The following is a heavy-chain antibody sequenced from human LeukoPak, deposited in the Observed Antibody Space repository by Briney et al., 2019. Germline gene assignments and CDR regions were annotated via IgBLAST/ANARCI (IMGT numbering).Heavy chain of an antibody. D-gene: IGHD1-26*01. Sequence: SSQTLSLTCTVSGGSISSGDYYWSWIRQPPGKGLEWIGYIYYSGSTYYNPSLKSRVTISVDTSKNQFSLKLSSVTAADTAVYYCARDASSTYVGAVFDYWGQGTLVTVSS. V-gene: IGHV4-30-4*08. CDR2: IYYSGST. CDR1: GGSISSGDYY. CDR3: ARDASSTYVGAVFDY. J-gene: IGHJ4*02.